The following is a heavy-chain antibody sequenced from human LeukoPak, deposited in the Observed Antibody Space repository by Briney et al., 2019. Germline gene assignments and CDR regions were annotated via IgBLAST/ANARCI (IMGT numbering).Heavy chain of an antibody. CDR1: GYSISRGYY. CDR3: ARHKSEYYYDSSGYPAD. D-gene: IGHD3-22*01. CDR2: IYHSGST. J-gene: IGHJ4*02. V-gene: IGHV4-38-2*01. Sequence: PSETLSLTCAVSGYSISRGYYWGWIRQPPGKGLEWIGSIYHSGSTYYNPSLKSRVTISVDTSKNQFSLKLSSVTAADTAVYYCARHKSEYYYDSSGYPADWGQGTLVTVSS.